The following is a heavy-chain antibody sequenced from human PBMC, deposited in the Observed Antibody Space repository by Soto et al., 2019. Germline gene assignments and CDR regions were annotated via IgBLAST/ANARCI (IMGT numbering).Heavy chain of an antibody. CDR2: ISYDGSNK. CDR1: GFTFSSYG. J-gene: IGHJ6*02. CDR3: AQSYYYGSGTTALKTGMDV. D-gene: IGHD3-10*01. V-gene: IGHV3-30*03. Sequence: GGSLRLSCAASGFTFSSYGMHWVRQAPGKGLEWVAVISYDGSNKYYADSVKGRFTISRDNSKNTLYLQMNSLRAEDTAVYYCAQSYYYGSGTTALKTGMDVWGQGTTVIVSS.